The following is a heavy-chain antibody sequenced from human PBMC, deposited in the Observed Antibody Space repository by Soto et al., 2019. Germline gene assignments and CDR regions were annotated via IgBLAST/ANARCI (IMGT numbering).Heavy chain of an antibody. CDR1: GYTFTGYY. Sequence: QVQLVQSGAEVKKPGASVKVSCKASGYTFTGYYMHWVRQAPGQGLEWMGWINPNSGGTNYAQKFQGWVTMTRDTSISTAYMELSRLRSDDTAMYYCARSSGAAGKVYYGMDVWGQRTTVTVSS. CDR3: ARSSGAAGKVYYGMDV. CDR2: INPNSGGT. D-gene: IGHD6-13*01. J-gene: IGHJ6*02. V-gene: IGHV1-2*04.